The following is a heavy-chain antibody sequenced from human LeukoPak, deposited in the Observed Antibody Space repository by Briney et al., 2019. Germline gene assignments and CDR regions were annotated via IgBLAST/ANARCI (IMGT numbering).Heavy chain of an antibody. CDR3: ARAGGDYYYYYYMDV. CDR1: GGSISSSSYY. J-gene: IGHJ6*03. CDR2: IYYSGST. V-gene: IGHV4-39*07. Sequence: PSETLSLTCTVSGGSISSSSYYWGWIRQPPGKGLEWIGSIYYSGSTNYNPSLKSRVTISVDTSKNQFSLKLSSVTAADTAVYYCARAGGDYYYYYYMDVWGKGTTVTVSS. D-gene: IGHD4-17*01.